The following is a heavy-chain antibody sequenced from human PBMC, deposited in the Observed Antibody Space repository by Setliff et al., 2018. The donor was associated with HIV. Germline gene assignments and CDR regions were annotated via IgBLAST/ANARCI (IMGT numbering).Heavy chain of an antibody. Sequence: SETLSLTCTVSGGSMSSGSYLWSWIRQPAGKGLEWIGRIYTSGSTDYNPSLKSRLTISVDTPKNQFSLKLSSVTAADTGVYYCASHQHNFTGYYYYYYYMAVWGRGTMVTVSS. CDR2: IYTSGST. CDR3: ASHQHNFTGYYYYYYYMAV. V-gene: IGHV4-61*02. D-gene: IGHD3-9*01. CDR1: GGSMSSGSYL. J-gene: IGHJ6*03.